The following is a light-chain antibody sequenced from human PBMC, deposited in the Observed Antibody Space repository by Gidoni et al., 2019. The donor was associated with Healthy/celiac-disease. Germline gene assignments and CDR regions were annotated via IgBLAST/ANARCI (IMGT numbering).Light chain of an antibody. CDR3: HQRSNCPPLT. V-gene: IGKV3-11*01. Sequence: EIVLPQPPATLSLSPGERATLSCRASQSVSSYLSSCQQQPGQAPSLLIYDASNRAPVIPASFSGSGSVADFTLPISSLEPDDVSVYYCHQRSNCPPLTFGGGTKVEIK. CDR1: QSVSSY. J-gene: IGKJ4*01. CDR2: DAS.